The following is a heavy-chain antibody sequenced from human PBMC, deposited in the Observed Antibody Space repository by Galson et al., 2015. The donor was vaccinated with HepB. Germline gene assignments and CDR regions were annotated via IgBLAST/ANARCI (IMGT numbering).Heavy chain of an antibody. CDR1: GFTFSSYA. J-gene: IGHJ6*02. D-gene: IGHD4-11*01. V-gene: IGHV3-30-3*01. CDR3: ARDYDYSNYFTYYYYGMDV. CDR2: ISYDGSNK. Sequence: SLRLSCAASGFTFSSYAMHWVRQAPGKGLEWVAVISYDGSNKYYADSVKGRFTISRDNSKNTLYLQMNSLRAEDTAVYYCARDYDYSNYFTYYYYGMDVWGQGTTVTVSS.